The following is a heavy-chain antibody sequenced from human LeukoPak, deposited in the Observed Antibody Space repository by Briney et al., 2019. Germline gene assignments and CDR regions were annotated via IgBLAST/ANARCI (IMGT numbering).Heavy chain of an antibody. CDR2: IDSDGSST. D-gene: IGHD5-18*01. Sequence: GGSLRLSCAASGFTFSSYWMHWVRQAPGKGLVWVSRIDSDGSSTSYADSVKGRFTISRDNAKNTLYLQMNSLRAEDTAVYYCARAQYIYYMDVWGKGTTVTVSS. J-gene: IGHJ6*03. CDR3: ARAQYIYYMDV. V-gene: IGHV3-74*01. CDR1: GFTFSSYW.